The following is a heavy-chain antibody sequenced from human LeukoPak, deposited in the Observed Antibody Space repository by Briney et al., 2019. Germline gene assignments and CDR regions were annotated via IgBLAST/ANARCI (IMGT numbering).Heavy chain of an antibody. J-gene: IGHJ5*02. D-gene: IGHD6-13*01. Sequence: SVKVSCMASGGTFSSYAISWVRQAPGQGLEWMGRIIPILGIAKDAQKFQGRVTITADKSTRTAYMELSSLRSEDTAVYYCAIDLSIAAAGTFWFDPWGQGTLVTVSS. CDR3: AIDLSIAAAGTFWFDP. CDR1: GGTFSSYA. CDR2: IIPILGIA. V-gene: IGHV1-69*04.